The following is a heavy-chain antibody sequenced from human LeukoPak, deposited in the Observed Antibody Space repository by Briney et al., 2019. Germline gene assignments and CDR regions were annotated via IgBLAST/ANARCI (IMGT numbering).Heavy chain of an antibody. V-gene: IGHV1-2*02. CDR1: GYTFTGYY. J-gene: IGHJ4*02. CDR2: INPNSGGT. D-gene: IGHD3-10*01. CDR3: ARGGSGYYGSGSYYPFDY. Sequence: ASVKVSCKASGYTFTGYYMHWVRQAPGQGLEWMGWINPNSGGTNYAQKFQGRVTMTRDTSISTAYMELSRLRSDDTAVYYCARGGSGYYGSGSYYPFDYWGQGTLVTVSS.